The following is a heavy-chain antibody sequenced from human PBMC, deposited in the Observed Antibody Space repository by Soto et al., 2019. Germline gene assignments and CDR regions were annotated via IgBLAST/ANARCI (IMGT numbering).Heavy chain of an antibody. V-gene: IGHV3-48*02. D-gene: IGHD6-6*01. CDR1: GFTFSNYS. J-gene: IGHJ4*02. CDR2: ISGSSSTI. Sequence: ESGGGLVQPGGSLRLSCAASGFTFSNYSMNWVRQAPGKGLEWVSYISGSSSTIYNADSVKGRFTISRDNAKNSLYLQMNNLRDEDTAVYYCARDQGTSVAEDLDYWGQGTLVTVSS. CDR3: ARDQGTSVAEDLDY.